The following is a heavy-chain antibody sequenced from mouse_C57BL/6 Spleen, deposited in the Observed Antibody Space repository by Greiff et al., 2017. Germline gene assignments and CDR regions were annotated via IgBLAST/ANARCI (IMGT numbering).Heavy chain of an antibody. V-gene: IGHV5-16*01. D-gene: IGHD1-1*01. CDR1: GFTFSDYY. CDR2: INYDGSST. Sequence: EVQLMESEGGLVQPGSSMKLSCTASGFTFSDYYMAWVRQVPEKGLEWVANINYDGSSTYYLDSLKSRFIISRDNAKNILYLQMSSLKSEDTATYYCSRDYYGISGYVDVWGTGTTVTVSS. J-gene: IGHJ1*03. CDR3: SRDYYGISGYVDV.